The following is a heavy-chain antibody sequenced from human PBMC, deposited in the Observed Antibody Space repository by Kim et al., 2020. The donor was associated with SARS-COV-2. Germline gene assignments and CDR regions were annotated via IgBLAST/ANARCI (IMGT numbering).Heavy chain of an antibody. J-gene: IGHJ3*02. D-gene: IGHD5-12*01. CDR3: AREDGYNFFGDAFDI. V-gene: IGHV1-69*01. Sequence: QKFQGRVTITADESTSTAYMGLSRLRSEDTAVYYCAREDGYNFFGDAFDIWGQGTMVTVSS.